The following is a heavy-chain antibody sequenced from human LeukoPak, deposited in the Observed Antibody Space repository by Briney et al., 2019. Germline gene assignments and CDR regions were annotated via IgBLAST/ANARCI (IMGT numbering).Heavy chain of an antibody. CDR1: GYSISSGYY. CDR3: ARDSYYYDSSGYNAFDY. J-gene: IGHJ4*02. Sequence: PSETLSLTCAVSGYSISSGYYWGWIRQPPGKGLEWIGSIYHSGSTYYNPSLKSRVTISVDTSKNQFSLKLSSVTAADTAVYYCARDSYYYDSSGYNAFDYWGQGTLATVSS. V-gene: IGHV4-38-2*02. CDR2: IYHSGST. D-gene: IGHD3-22*01.